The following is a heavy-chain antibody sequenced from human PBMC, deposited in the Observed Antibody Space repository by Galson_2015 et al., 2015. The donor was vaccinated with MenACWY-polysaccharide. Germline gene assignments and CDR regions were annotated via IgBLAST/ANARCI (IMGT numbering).Heavy chain of an antibody. V-gene: IGHV3-7*01. CDR2: IKQDGSEK. D-gene: IGHD3-22*01. CDR3: ARDPLDSSGYTRGSVFDL. CDR1: GFTFSSFW. J-gene: IGHJ2*01. Sequence: SLRLSCAASGFTFSSFWMSWVRQAPGKGLEWVAIIKQDGSEKYYVDSVKGRFSISRENAKNSLYLQMNSLRGEDTAVYYCARDPLDSSGYTRGSVFDLWGRGTLVTVSS.